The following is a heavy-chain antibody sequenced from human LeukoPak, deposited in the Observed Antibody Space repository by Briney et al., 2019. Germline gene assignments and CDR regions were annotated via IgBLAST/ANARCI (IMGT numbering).Heavy chain of an antibody. D-gene: IGHD3-10*01. CDR2: ISSSGSTI. CDR1: GFTFSSYE. V-gene: IGHV3-48*03. Sequence: PGGSLRPSCAASGFTFSSYEMNWVRQAPGKGLEWVSYISSSGSTIYYADSVKGRFTISRDNAKNSLYLQMNSLRAEDTAVYYCARAPLTYYYGSGSYYWGGFDYWGHGTLVTVSS. J-gene: IGHJ4*01. CDR3: ARAPLTYYYGSGSYYWGGFDY.